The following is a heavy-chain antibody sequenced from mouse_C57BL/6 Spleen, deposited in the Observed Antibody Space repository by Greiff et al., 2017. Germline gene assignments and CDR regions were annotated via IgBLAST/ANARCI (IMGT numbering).Heavy chain of an antibody. V-gene: IGHV1-81*01. Sequence: VQLQQSGAELARPGASVKLSCKASGYTFTSYGISWVKQRTGQGLEWIGEIYPRSGNTYYNEKFKGKATLTAEKSSSTAYMELRSLTSEDSAVYFCARGGYYGSSYVWFAYWGQGTLVTVSA. CDR2: IYPRSGNT. CDR1: GYTFTSYG. CDR3: ARGGYYGSSYVWFAY. D-gene: IGHD1-1*01. J-gene: IGHJ3*01.